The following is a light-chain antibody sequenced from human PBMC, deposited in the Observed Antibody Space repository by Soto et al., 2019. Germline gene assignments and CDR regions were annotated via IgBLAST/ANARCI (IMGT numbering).Light chain of an antibody. CDR1: QSISSY. CDR3: QQTYTTPPT. CDR2: AAS. J-gene: IGKJ1*01. V-gene: IGKV1-39*01. Sequence: DIQMTQSPSSLSASVGDGVTITCRTSQSISSYLTGYQQKPGKAPKLLIFAASSLQSGVPSRFSGSGSGTDFTLTSSSLRPEDFATYYCQQTYTTPPTFGQGTKV.